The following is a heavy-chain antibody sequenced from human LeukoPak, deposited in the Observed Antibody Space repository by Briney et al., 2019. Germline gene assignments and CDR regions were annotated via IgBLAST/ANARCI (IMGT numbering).Heavy chain of an antibody. CDR3: ARVSGSYGRHDRRGHFDY. J-gene: IGHJ4*02. Sequence: GGSLRLSCAASGFTFSSYSMNWVRQAPGKGLEWVSYISSSSSTIYYADSVKGRFTISRDNAKNSLYLQMNSLRAEDTAVYYCARVSGSYGRHDRRGHFDYWGQGTLVTVSS. D-gene: IGHD1-26*01. V-gene: IGHV3-48*01. CDR1: GFTFSSYS. CDR2: ISSSSSTI.